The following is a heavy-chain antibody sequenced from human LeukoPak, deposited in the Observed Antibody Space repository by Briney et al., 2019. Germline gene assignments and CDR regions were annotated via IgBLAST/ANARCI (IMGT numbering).Heavy chain of an antibody. CDR2: ISSSSSYI. V-gene: IGHV3-21*01. J-gene: IGHJ4*02. CDR1: GFTFRSDS. CDR3: ARERNFDY. Sequence: GGSLRLSCAASGFTFRSDSMNWLLQAPGKGLEWVSSISSSSSYIYYADSVKGRFTISKDNAKNSLYLQMNSLRAEDTAVYYCARERNFDYWGQGTLVTVSS.